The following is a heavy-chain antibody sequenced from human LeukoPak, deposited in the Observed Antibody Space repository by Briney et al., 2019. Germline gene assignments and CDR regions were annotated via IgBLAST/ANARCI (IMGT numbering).Heavy chain of an antibody. D-gene: IGHD6-19*01. CDR2: INMDGTTT. CDR1: GFTFSSNW. Sequence: PGESLILSCAASGFTFSSNWMHWVRQTPGKGLLWVSRINMDGTTTTYADSVKGRFTISRDNAKNTLYLQMNSLTVEDTAVYYCTRDQTLSGSGPHFGDWGQGTLVTVSS. V-gene: IGHV3-74*01. CDR3: TRDQTLSGSGPHFGD. J-gene: IGHJ4*02.